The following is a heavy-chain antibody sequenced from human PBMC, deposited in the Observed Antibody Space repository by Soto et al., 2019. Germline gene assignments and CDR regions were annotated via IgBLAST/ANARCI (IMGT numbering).Heavy chain of an antibody. CDR1: GFTFSSYG. Sequence: QVQLVESGGGVVQPGRSLRLSCAASGFTFSSYGMHWVRQAPGKGLEWVAVISYDGSNKYYADSVKGRFTISRDNSKNTLYLQMNSLRAEDTAVYYCAKPRTELWLYFDYWGQGTLVTVSS. V-gene: IGHV3-30*18. CDR3: AKPRTELWLYFDY. CDR2: ISYDGSNK. D-gene: IGHD5-18*01. J-gene: IGHJ4*02.